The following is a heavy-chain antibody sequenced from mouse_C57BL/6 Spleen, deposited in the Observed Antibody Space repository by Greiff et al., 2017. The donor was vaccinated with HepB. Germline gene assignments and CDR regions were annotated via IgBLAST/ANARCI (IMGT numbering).Heavy chain of an antibody. CDR2: IDPSDSYT. J-gene: IGHJ4*01. V-gene: IGHV1-69*01. CDR3: ARTPSHRFYAMDY. Sequence: QVQLQQPGAELVMPGASVKLSCKASGYTFTSYWMHWVKQRPGQGLEWIGEIDPSDSYTNYNQKFKGKSILTVDKSSSTAYMQLSRLTSEDSAVYYCARTPSHRFYAMDYWGQGTSGTVSS. CDR1: GYTFTSYW.